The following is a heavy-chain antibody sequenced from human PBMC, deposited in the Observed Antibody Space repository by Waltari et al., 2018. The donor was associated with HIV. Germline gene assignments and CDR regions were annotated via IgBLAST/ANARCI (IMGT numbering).Heavy chain of an antibody. CDR3: IRDMFGEYDY. Sequence: EVQLEESGGVSVQPGGCLRLSCAASGFSISRYWMHWVRQTPGKGLVWVSRMNEDGNRIDYAGSVRGRFTISRDSAKNTLFLQMNSLRDEDTAMYYCIRDMFGEYDYWGQGALVTVSS. CDR2: MNEDGNRI. D-gene: IGHD3-10*02. CDR1: GFSISRYW. V-gene: IGHV3-74*01. J-gene: IGHJ4*02.